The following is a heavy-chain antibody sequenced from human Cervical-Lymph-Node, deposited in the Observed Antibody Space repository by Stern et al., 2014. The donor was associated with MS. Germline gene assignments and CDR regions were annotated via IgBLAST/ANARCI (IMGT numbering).Heavy chain of an antibody. J-gene: IGHJ4*02. CDR2: STPLFDAT. D-gene: IGHD2-21*01. Sequence: VQLLQSGAEVKKPGSSVKVSCQTSGGTFSTFAIGWVRQAPGPGLEWMGGSTPLFDATNYAQKFQGRLTITADESTRTAYMELSSLRPDDTAMYYCARGDSEAPIYYFDYWGQGTLVTVSS. CDR3: ARGDSEAPIYYFDY. V-gene: IGHV1-69*01. CDR1: GGTFSTFA.